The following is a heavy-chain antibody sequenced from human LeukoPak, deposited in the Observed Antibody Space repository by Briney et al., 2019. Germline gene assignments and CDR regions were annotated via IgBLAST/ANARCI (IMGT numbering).Heavy chain of an antibody. J-gene: IGHJ3*02. CDR3: ARIAVAGIVAYAFDI. Sequence: GASVKVSCKASGYTFTDYYMHGVRQAPGQGLEWMGWINPNSGGTNYAQKFQGRVTMTRDRSISTAYMELSGLTSDDTAVYYCARIAVAGIVAYAFDIRGLGTVVTVSS. D-gene: IGHD6-19*01. CDR1: GYTFTDYY. CDR2: INPNSGGT. V-gene: IGHV1-2*02.